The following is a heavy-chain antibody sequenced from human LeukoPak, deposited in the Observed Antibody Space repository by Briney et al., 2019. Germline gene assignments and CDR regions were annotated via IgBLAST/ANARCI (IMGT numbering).Heavy chain of an antibody. D-gene: IGHD3-10*01. CDR1: GGTFTGYY. J-gene: IGHJ5*02. Sequence: VKGSFKASGGTFTGYYMHWGRRAPGQGGGWRGWINRNSGGTNYSQKFQGRGNITRDTCISTGDMELRRLRSDDTAVYYCARDYHGSGSYAVSFDPWGQGTLVTVSS. CDR2: INRNSGGT. V-gene: IGHV1-2*02. CDR3: ARDYHGSGSYAVSFDP.